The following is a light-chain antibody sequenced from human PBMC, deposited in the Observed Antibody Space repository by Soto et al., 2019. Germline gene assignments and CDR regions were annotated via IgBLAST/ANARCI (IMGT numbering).Light chain of an antibody. V-gene: IGKV1-39*01. Sequence: DIQMTQSPPSLSASVGDRVTITCRASQSISSYLNWYQQKPGKAPKLLIYAASSLQSGVPSRFSGSGSGTDFTLTISSLQPEDFATYYCQQSYSTPLTFGRGTKVDIK. J-gene: IGKJ4*01. CDR2: AAS. CDR3: QQSYSTPLT. CDR1: QSISSY.